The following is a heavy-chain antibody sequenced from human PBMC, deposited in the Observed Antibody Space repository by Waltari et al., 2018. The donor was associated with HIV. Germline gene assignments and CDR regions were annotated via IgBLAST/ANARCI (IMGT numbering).Heavy chain of an antibody. CDR2: IYYSGST. J-gene: IGHJ4*02. CDR1: GGPLSSSSSY. CDR3: ARAVQGYCSGGSCENYFDY. Sequence: QLQLQESGPGLVKPSETLSLTCTVPGGPLSSSSSYWGWTRQPPGKGLEWIGSIYYSGSTYYNPSLKSRVTISVDTSKNQFSLKLSSVTAADTAVYYCARAVQGYCSGGSCENYFDYWGQGTLVTVSS. V-gene: IGHV4-39*01. D-gene: IGHD2-15*01.